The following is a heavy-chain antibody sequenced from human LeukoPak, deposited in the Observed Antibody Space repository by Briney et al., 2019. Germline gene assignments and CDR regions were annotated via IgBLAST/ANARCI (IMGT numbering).Heavy chain of an antibody. J-gene: IGHJ3*02. D-gene: IGHD3-3*01. Sequence: GGSLRLSCAASGFTVSSNYMSWVRQAPGRGLEWVSVIYSGGSTYYADSVKGRFTISRDNSKNTLYPQMNSLRAEDTPVYYCAREENYVFGSGYYWNVFDIWGQGKMVPVSS. V-gene: IGHV3-66*02. CDR2: IYSGGST. CDR1: GFTVSSNY. CDR3: AREENYVFGSGYYWNVFDI.